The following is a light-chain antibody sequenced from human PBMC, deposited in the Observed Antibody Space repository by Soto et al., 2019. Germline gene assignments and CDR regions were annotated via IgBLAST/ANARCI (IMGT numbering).Light chain of an antibody. Sequence: EIVLTQSPATLSLSPGERATLSCRASQSVDINLAWFQQKPGQAPRLLIYDASDRATGTPARFSGSGSGTDFTLTISSLELEDFAVYYCQQRSNWPPMYTFGQGTKLEIK. CDR2: DAS. J-gene: IGKJ2*01. V-gene: IGKV3-11*01. CDR1: QSVDIN. CDR3: QQRSNWPPMYT.